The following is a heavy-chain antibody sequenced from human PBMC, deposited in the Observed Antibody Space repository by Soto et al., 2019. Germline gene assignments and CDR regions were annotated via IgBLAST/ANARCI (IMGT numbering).Heavy chain of an antibody. V-gene: IGHV4-30-4*01. CDR2: IYKSATT. Sequence: SETLSLTCSVSGDSISNLDYFWAWIRQPPGQALEYIGYIYKSATTYYNPSFGSRVAISVDTSKSQFSLNVTSVTAADTAVYFCARGRYCLTGRCFPNWFDSWGQGALVTVSS. D-gene: IGHD7-27*01. J-gene: IGHJ5*01. CDR1: GDSISNLDYF. CDR3: ARGRYCLTGRCFPNWFDS.